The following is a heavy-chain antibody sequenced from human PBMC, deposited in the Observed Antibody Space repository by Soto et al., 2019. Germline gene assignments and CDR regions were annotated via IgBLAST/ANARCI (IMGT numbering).Heavy chain of an antibody. V-gene: IGHV3-74*01. D-gene: IGHD3-22*01. CDR2: INSDGIVT. CDR3: ARGSNYYDCGRRGMDG. J-gene: IGHJ6*02. CDR1: GFTFSSYW. Sequence: EVQLVESGGGLVQPGGSLRLSCAASGFTFSSYWMHWVRQAQGKGLVWVSRINSDGIVTDYADSVTGRFTISRDNAKNTQYMQMKTRRAEDTAVYYCARGSNYYDCGRRGMDGWGQGTTVTGSS.